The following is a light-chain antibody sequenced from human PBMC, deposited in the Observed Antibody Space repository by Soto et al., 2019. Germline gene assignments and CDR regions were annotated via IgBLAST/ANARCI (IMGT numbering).Light chain of an antibody. Sequence: EIVMTQSPATLSMSPGERVSISCRASQTVSNNLAWYQQKPGQAPRLLIYGASTRAIGVAARFSGSGSGSEFTLTITSLQSEDFAVYYCQQYHKWPPFTFGGGTVVEIK. CDR3: QQYHKWPPFT. CDR1: QTVSNN. V-gene: IGKV3-15*01. J-gene: IGKJ4*01. CDR2: GAS.